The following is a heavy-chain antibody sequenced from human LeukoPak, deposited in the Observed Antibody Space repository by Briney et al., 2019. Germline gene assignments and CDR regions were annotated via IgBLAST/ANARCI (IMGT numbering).Heavy chain of an antibody. CDR2: ISVYNGNT. V-gene: IGHV1-18*01. CDR3: ARDPLRSTWSTYYNALDV. Sequence: ASVKVSCKASGYSFTSYAINWVRQAPGQGLAWMGWISVYNGNTDYAQKHQGRVTMTTDTSTSTAYMELRSLTSDDTAVYYCARDPLRSTWSTYYNALDVWGQGTTVTVSS. J-gene: IGHJ6*02. D-gene: IGHD6-13*01. CDR1: GYSFTSYA.